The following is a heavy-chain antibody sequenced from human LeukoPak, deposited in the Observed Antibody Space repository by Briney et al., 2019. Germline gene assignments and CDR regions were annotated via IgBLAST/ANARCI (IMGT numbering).Heavy chain of an antibody. CDR1: GFTFDDYA. CDR2: ISWNSGTI. D-gene: IGHD1-7*01. Sequence: GGSLRLSCVASGFTFDDYAMHWVRQAPGKGLEWVSGISWNSGTIGYADSVKGRFTISRDNAKNSLYLQMHSLRAEDTAFYFCAKDVTGTGAFDIWGQGTMVTVSS. J-gene: IGHJ3*02. V-gene: IGHV3-9*01. CDR3: AKDVTGTGAFDI.